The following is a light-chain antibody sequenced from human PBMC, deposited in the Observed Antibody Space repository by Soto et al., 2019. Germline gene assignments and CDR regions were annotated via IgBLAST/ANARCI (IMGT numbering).Light chain of an antibody. CDR3: AAWDDSLSAHVV. Sequence: QSALTQPPSASGTPGQRVTISCSGSSSNIGSNYVYWYQQLPGTAPKLLIYRNDQRPSGVPGRFSGSKSGTSASLAISGLRSEDEADYYCAAWDDSLSAHVVFGGGT. J-gene: IGLJ2*01. CDR2: RND. CDR1: SSNIGSNY. V-gene: IGLV1-47*01.